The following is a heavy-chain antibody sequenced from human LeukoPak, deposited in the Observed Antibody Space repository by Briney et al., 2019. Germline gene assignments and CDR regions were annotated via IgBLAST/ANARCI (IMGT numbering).Heavy chain of an antibody. CDR3: ARVGITMVREVIITSRKWYYFDY. CDR2: INHSGST. Sequence: SETLSLTCAGYGGSFSGYYWSWIRQPPGKGLEWIGEINHSGSTNYNPSLKSRVTISVDTSKNQFSLKLSSVTAADTAVYYCARVGITMVREVIITSRKWYYFDYLGQGTLVTVSS. D-gene: IGHD3-10*01. V-gene: IGHV4-34*01. CDR1: GGSFSGYY. J-gene: IGHJ4*02.